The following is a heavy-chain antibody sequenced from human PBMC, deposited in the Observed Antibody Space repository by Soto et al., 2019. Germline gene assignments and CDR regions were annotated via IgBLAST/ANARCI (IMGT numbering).Heavy chain of an antibody. Sequence: SVKVSCKASGGTFSSYAISWVRQAPGQGLEWMGGIIPIFGTANYAQKFQGRVTITADESTSTAYMELSSLRSEDTAVYYCAGGRAQLVQVYFDYWGQGTLVTVSS. CDR1: GGTFSSYA. CDR3: AGGRAQLVQVYFDY. D-gene: IGHD6-6*01. J-gene: IGHJ4*02. V-gene: IGHV1-69*13. CDR2: IIPIFGTA.